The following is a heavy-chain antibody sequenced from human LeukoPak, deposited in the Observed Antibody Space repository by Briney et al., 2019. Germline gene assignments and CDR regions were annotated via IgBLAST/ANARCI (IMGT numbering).Heavy chain of an antibody. Sequence: SQTLSLTCAISGGSVSSNSAAWNWIRQSPSRGLEWLGRTYYRSTWYSDYAVSVKSRITVNPDTSKNQFSLQLKSVTPVDTAVYYCTRDYRGYLDYWAEGTLVTVSS. CDR3: TRDYRGYLDY. V-gene: IGHV6-1*01. D-gene: IGHD3-22*01. CDR2: TYYRSTWYS. CDR1: GGSVSSNSAA. J-gene: IGHJ4*02.